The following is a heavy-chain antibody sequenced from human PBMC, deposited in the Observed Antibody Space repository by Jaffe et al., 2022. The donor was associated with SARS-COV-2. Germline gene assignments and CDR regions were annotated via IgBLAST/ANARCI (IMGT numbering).Heavy chain of an antibody. D-gene: IGHD1-1*01. CDR2: ISYDGSNK. V-gene: IGHV3-30-3*01. CDR3: AREGGNGWYFDL. J-gene: IGHJ2*01. CDR1: GFTFSSYA. Sequence: QVQLVESGGGVVQPGRSLRLSCAASGFTFSSYAMHWVRQAPGKGLEWVAVISYDGSNKYYADSVKGRFTISRDNSKNTLYLQMNSLRAEDTAVYYCAREGGNGWYFDLWGRGTLVTVSS.